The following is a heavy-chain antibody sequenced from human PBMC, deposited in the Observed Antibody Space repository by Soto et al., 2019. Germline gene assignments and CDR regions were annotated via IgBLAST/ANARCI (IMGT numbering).Heavy chain of an antibody. V-gene: IGHV1-2*02. CDR1: GFAFTSSA. J-gene: IGHJ6*02. Sequence: ASVKVSCKDSGFAFTSSAVQWVRQARGQGLEWMGWINPNSGGTNYAQKFQGRVTMPRDTSISTAYMELSRLRSDDTAVYYCARDGGQRSYYYGSGSYPDYGMDVWGQGTTVTVSS. D-gene: IGHD3-10*01. CDR3: ARDGGQRSYYYGSGSYPDYGMDV. CDR2: INPNSGGT.